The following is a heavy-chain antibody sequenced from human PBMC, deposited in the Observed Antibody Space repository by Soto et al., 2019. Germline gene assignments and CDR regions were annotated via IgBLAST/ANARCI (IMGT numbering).Heavy chain of an antibody. Sequence: SETLSLTCTVSGGSISSSSYYWGWIRQPPGKGLEWIGSIYYSGSTYYNPSLKSRVTISVDTSKNQFSLKLSSVTAADTAVYYCARGGPRGDGYNNWFDPWGQGTLVTVSS. CDR1: GGSISSSSYY. CDR3: ARGGPRGDGYNNWFDP. CDR2: IYYSGST. V-gene: IGHV4-39*01. D-gene: IGHD2-21*01. J-gene: IGHJ5*02.